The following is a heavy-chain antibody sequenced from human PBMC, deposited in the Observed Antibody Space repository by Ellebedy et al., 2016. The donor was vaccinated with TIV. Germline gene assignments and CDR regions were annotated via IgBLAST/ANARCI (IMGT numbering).Heavy chain of an antibody. V-gene: IGHV4-39*07. CDR2: IYYSGST. J-gene: IGHJ4*02. CDR1: GGSISSSSYY. Sequence: MPSETLSLTCTVSGGSISSSSYYWGWIRQPPGKGLEWIGSIYYSGSTYYNPSLKSRVTISVDTSKNQFSLKLSSVTAADTAVYYCARVAYYDSSGYDYWGQGTLVTVSS. CDR3: ARVAYYDSSGYDY. D-gene: IGHD3-22*01.